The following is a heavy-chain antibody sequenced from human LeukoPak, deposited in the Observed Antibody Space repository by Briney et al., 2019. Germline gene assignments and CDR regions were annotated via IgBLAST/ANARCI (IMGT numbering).Heavy chain of an antibody. J-gene: IGHJ5*02. D-gene: IGHD4-17*01. Sequence: SETLSLTCAVYGGSFSGYYWSWIRQPPGKGLEWIGEINHSGSTNCSPSLKSRVTISVDTSKNQFSLKLSSVTAADTAVYYRARGTDYGDYLWGQGTLVTVSS. CDR1: GGSFSGYY. V-gene: IGHV4-34*01. CDR2: INHSGST. CDR3: ARGTDYGDYL.